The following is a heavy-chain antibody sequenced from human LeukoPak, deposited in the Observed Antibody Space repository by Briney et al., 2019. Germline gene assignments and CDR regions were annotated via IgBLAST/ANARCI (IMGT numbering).Heavy chain of an antibody. CDR3: AREGYSFDY. Sequence: SETLSLTCTVSGGSISSYYWSWIRQPPGKGLERIGYIYYSGSTNYNPSLKSRVTISVDTSKNQFSLKLSSVTAADTAVYFCAREGYSFDYWGQGTLVTVSS. D-gene: IGHD5-18*01. J-gene: IGHJ4*02. V-gene: IGHV4-59*01. CDR1: GGSISSYY. CDR2: IYYSGST.